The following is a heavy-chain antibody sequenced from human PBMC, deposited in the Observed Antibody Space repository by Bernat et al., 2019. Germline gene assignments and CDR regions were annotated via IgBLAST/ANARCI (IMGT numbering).Heavy chain of an antibody. CDR1: GFTFSIAW. V-gene: IGHV3-15*07. J-gene: IGHJ6*02. D-gene: IGHD1-26*01. CDR2: IKRKTDGGTT. Sequence: EVQLVESGGGLVKPGGSLRLSCAASGFTFSIAWMNWVRQAPGKGLEWVGHIKRKTDGGTTDYAAPVKGRFTISRDDSKNMLYLQMNSLKTEDTAVYYCTTGGGSYWYYYGMDVWGQGTTVTVSS. CDR3: TTGGGSYWYYYGMDV.